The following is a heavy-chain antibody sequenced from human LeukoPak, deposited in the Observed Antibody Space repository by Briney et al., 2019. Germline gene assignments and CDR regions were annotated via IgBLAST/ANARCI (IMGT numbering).Heavy chain of an antibody. J-gene: IGHJ6*03. Sequence: ASVKVSCKASGYTFTGYYMHWVRQAPGQGLEWMGWINPNSGGTNYAQKFQGRVTMTRDTSISTAYMELSRLRSDDTAVYYCARRGIITVSDYYYYMDVWGKGTTVTVSS. V-gene: IGHV1-2*02. CDR1: GYTFTGYY. D-gene: IGHD3-10*01. CDR3: ARRGIITVSDYYYYMDV. CDR2: INPNSGGT.